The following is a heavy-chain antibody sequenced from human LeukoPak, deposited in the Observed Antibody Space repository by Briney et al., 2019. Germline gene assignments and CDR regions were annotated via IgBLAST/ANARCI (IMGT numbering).Heavy chain of an antibody. CDR2: ISWNSGSI. CDR3: AKGMYGGYDLGDYYFDY. J-gene: IGHJ4*02. Sequence: GGSLRLSCAASGFTFDDYAMHWVRQAPGKGLEWVSGISWNSGSIGYADSVKGRFTISRDNAKNSLYLQMNSLRAEDMALYYCAKGMYGGYDLGDYYFDYWGQGTLVTVSS. D-gene: IGHD5-12*01. CDR1: GFTFDDYA. V-gene: IGHV3-9*03.